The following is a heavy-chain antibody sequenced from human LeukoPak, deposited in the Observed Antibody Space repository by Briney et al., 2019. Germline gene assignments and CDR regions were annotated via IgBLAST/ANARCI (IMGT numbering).Heavy chain of an antibody. J-gene: IGHJ6*04. CDR2: IRKDGSES. D-gene: IGHD3-10*02. CDR1: GFIFSDYW. CDR3: AELGITMIGGV. Sequence: HPGGSPRLSCAASGFIFSDYWMRWVRQAPGKGLEWVASIRKDGSESWYVDSLKGRVTISRDNAKNSLYLQMNSLRAEDTAVYYCAELGITMIGGVWGKGTTVTISS. V-gene: IGHV3-7*01.